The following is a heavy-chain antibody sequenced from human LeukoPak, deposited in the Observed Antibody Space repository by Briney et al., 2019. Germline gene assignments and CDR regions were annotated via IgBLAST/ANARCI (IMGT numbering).Heavy chain of an antibody. CDR2: INHSGST. V-gene: IGHV4-4*02. Sequence: SGTLSLTCAVSGGSISSSNWWSWVRQPPGKGLEWIGEINHSGSTNYNPSLKSRVTISVDTSKNQFSLKLSSVTAADTAVYYCARKTAIGYDYWGQGTLVTVSS. CDR3: ARKTAIGYDY. J-gene: IGHJ4*02. D-gene: IGHD3-16*01. CDR1: GGSISSSNW.